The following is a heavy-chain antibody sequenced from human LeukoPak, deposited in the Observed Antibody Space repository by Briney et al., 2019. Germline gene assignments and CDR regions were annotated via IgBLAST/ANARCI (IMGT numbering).Heavy chain of an antibody. J-gene: IGHJ4*02. CDR1: GFTFSSYD. Sequence: GGSLRLSCAASGFTFSSYDMHWVRQATGKGLEWVSAIGTAGDTYYPGSVKGRFTISRENAKNSLYLQMNSLRAGDTAVYYCASGRAYDSSGYYKLFDYWGQGTLVTVSS. CDR3: ASGRAYDSSGYYKLFDY. CDR2: IGTAGDT. V-gene: IGHV3-13*01. D-gene: IGHD3-22*01.